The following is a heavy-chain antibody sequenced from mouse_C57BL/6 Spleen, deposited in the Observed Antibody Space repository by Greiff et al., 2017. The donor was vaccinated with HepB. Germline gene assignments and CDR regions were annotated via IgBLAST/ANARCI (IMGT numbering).Heavy chain of an antibody. J-gene: IGHJ3*01. CDR1: GYTFTSYG. Sequence: QVQLKQSGAELARPGASVKLSCKASGYTFTSYGISWVKQRTGQGLEWIGEIYPRSGNTYYNEKFKGKATLTADKSSSTAYMELRSLTSEDSAVYFCARPLYGSSYEYAWFAYWGQGTLVTVSA. CDR2: IYPRSGNT. D-gene: IGHD1-1*01. V-gene: IGHV1-81*01. CDR3: ARPLYGSSYEYAWFAY.